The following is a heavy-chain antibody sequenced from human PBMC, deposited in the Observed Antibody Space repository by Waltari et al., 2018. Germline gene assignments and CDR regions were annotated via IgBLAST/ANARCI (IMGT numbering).Heavy chain of an antibody. J-gene: IGHJ4*02. CDR3: ARLKKAPYKPNSSSSAYFDY. Sequence: QLQLQESGPGLVKPSETLSLPCTVSGGSINSSSYYWGWIRQPPGKGLEWIGSIYYSGSTYYNPSLKSRVTISVDTSKNQFSLKLSSVTAADTAVYYCARLKKAPYKPNSSSSAYFDYWGQGTLVTVSS. CDR2: IYYSGST. CDR1: GGSINSSSYY. V-gene: IGHV4-39*01. D-gene: IGHD6-6*01.